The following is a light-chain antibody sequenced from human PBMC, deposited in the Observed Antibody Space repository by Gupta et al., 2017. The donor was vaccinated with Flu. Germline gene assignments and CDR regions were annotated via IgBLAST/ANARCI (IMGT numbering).Light chain of an antibody. V-gene: IGLV2-11*01. J-gene: IGLJ2*01. CDR2: DVI. CDR1: SSDVGGYNF. CDR3: CSYAGSYTFVV. Sequence: QSALAQPRSVSGSLGQSVTISCTGTSSDVGGYNFVSWYQHHPGKAPRLLIYDVIKRPSGVPDRFSGSKSGNTASLTISGLQAEDEAEYSCCSYAGSYTFVVFGGGTKLTVL.